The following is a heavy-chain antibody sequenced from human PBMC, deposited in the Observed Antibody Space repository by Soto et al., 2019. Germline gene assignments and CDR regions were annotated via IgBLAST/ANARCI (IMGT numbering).Heavy chain of an antibody. CDR2: THFSGLS. V-gene: IGHV4-31*03. Sequence: QVQLQESSPGLVRPSQTLSLICTVSGGSMSSASYYWTWIRQHPAGGLEWIGYTHFSGLSYLNPSLESRVSISTDTSKNHFSLKLTSVTSADAAMYYCSAQRIAQGQYEDYWGQGTLVSVSS. CDR3: SAQRIAQGQYEDY. D-gene: IGHD2-21*01. CDR1: GGSMSSASYY. J-gene: IGHJ4*02.